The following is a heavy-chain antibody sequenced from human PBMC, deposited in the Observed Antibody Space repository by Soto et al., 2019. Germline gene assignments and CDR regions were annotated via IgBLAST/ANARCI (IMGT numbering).Heavy chain of an antibody. Sequence: QVQLVQSGAEVKKPGSSVKVSCKASGGTFSRYTISWVRQAPGQGLEWMGGIIPIFGTTNYAQMFQGRVTITADESTSTAYMDLSSLRSDDTAVYYCASGQTYYNDSSAYRFDHWGQGTLVTVSS. J-gene: IGHJ4*02. CDR1: GGTFSRYT. CDR2: IIPIFGTT. CDR3: ASGQTYYNDSSAYRFDH. V-gene: IGHV1-69*01. D-gene: IGHD3-22*01.